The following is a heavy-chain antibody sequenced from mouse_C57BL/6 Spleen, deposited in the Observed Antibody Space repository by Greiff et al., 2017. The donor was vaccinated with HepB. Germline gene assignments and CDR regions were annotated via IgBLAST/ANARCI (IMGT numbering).Heavy chain of an antibody. J-gene: IGHJ3*01. V-gene: IGHV1-81*01. CDR3: ARLYYDFSWFAY. CDR2: IYPRSGNT. CDR1: GYTFTSYG. Sequence: VKLQESGAELARPGASVKLSCKASGYTFTSYGISWVKQRTGQGLEWIGEIYPRSGNTYYNEKFKGKATLTADKSSSTAYMELRSLTSEDSAVYFCARLYYDFSWFAYWGQGTLVTVSA. D-gene: IGHD2-4*01.